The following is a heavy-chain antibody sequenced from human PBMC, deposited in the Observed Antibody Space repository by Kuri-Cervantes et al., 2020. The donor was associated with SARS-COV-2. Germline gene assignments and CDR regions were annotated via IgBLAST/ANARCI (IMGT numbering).Heavy chain of an antibody. V-gene: IGHV4-59*01. CDR2: IYYSGST. Sequence: ESLKISCTVSGGSIGSYYWSWIRQPPGKGLEWIGYIYYSGSTNYNPSLESRVTISVDTSKNQFSLKLSSVTAADTAVYYCARDGGSSWDFDYWGQGTLVTVSS. CDR1: GGSIGSYY. CDR3: ARDGGSSWDFDY. D-gene: IGHD6-13*01. J-gene: IGHJ4*02.